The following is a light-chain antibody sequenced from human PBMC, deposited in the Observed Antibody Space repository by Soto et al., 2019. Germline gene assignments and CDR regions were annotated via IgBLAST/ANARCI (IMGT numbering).Light chain of an antibody. CDR3: QQSYSAPRT. CDR2: AAS. J-gene: IGKJ1*01. Sequence: DIQMTQSPSALSASVGDRVTISCRSSQHIATYLNWYQQKPGKAPKLLIYAASSLQSGVPSRFSGSGSGTDFTLTINSLQPEDFATYYCQQSYSAPRTFGQGTKVEIK. V-gene: IGKV1-39*01. CDR1: QHIATY.